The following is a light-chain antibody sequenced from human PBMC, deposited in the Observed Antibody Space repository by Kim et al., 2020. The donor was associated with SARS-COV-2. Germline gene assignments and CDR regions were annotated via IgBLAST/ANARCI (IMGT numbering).Light chain of an antibody. CDR1: RDMSHN. J-gene: IGKJ4*01. CDR2: DAS. Sequence: ASVGDRVTHTCQAGRDMSHNVKWYQQKPGKAPKILIFDASNLEARVPSRFSGSGSGTSFTFTISSLQPDDIATYYCQQYDNLPLTFGGGTKVDIK. CDR3: QQYDNLPLT. V-gene: IGKV1-33*01.